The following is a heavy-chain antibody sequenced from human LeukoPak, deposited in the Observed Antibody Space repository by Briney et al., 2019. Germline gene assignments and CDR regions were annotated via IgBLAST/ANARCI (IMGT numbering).Heavy chain of an antibody. CDR3: ARVPLECGSPNCDYHVGLDL. Sequence: GGSLRLSCEASGFTINSYYMTWVRQAPGKGLEWVSSISLRSAYIYYADSLKGRFTVSRDDAKNSLFLQMNSLTAADTALYFCARVPLECGSPNCDYHVGLDLWGRGTLVTVSS. J-gene: IGHJ2*01. CDR1: GFTINSYY. D-gene: IGHD3-3*01. V-gene: IGHV3-21*01. CDR2: ISLRSAYI.